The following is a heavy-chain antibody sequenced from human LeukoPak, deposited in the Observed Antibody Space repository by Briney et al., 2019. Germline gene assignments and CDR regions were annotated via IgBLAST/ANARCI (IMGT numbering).Heavy chain of an antibody. V-gene: IGHV3-53*01. CDR1: GFTVSSNY. CDR3: AKDRRWVQWLARITFDY. CDR2: IYSGGST. J-gene: IGHJ4*02. D-gene: IGHD6-19*01. Sequence: GGSLRLSCAASGFTVSSNYMSWVRQAPGKGLEWVSVIYSGGSTYYADSVKGRFTISRDNSKNTLYLQMNSLRAEDTAVYYCAKDRRWVQWLARITFDYWGQGTLVTVSS.